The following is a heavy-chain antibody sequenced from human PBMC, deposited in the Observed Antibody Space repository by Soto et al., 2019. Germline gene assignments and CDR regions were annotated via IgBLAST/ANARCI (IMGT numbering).Heavy chain of an antibody. CDR1: GFTFSSYG. CDR3: ARGGGWELLRHAFDI. D-gene: IGHD1-26*01. CDR2: IWYDGSNK. V-gene: IGHV3-33*01. Sequence: PGGSLRLSCAASGFTFSSYGMHWVRQAPGKGLEWVAVIWYDGSNKYYADSVKGRFTISRDNSKNTLYLQMNSLRAEDTAVCYCARGGGWELLRHAFDIWGQGTMVTVSS. J-gene: IGHJ3*02.